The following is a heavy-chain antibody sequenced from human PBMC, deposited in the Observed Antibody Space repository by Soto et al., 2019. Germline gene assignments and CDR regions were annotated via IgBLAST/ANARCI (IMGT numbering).Heavy chain of an antibody. CDR3: AKATATGGGAFDI. CDR1: GFICSSYD. J-gene: IGHJ3*02. V-gene: IGHV3-23*01. CDR2: ILVSGST. Sequence: EVQMLESGGGLVQPGGSLRLSCAASGFICSSYDMSWVRQAPGKGLEWVSTILVSGSTHYEDSVKGRFTISRDGSKNTLYLKMNSLTAGDTAVYYCAKATATGGGAFDICGQGTMVTVSS. D-gene: IGHD2-8*02.